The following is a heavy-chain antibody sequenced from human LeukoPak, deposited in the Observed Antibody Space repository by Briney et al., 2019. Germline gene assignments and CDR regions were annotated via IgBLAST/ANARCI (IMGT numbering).Heavy chain of an antibody. Sequence: GASVKISCKGSGYSFTSYWIGWARQMPGKGLEWMGIIYPGDSDTRYSPSFQGQVTISADKSISTAYLQWSSLKASDTAMYYCARQDSNSLFDYWGQGTLVTVSS. V-gene: IGHV5-51*01. CDR1: GYSFTSYW. CDR2: IYPGDSDT. D-gene: IGHD4-11*01. J-gene: IGHJ4*02. CDR3: ARQDSNSLFDY.